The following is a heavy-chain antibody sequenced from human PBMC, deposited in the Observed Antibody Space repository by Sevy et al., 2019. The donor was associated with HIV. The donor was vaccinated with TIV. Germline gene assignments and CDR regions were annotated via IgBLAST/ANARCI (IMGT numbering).Heavy chain of an antibody. J-gene: IGHJ5*02. V-gene: IGHV3-7*01. CDR1: GFTFSSYW. CDR2: IKQDGSEK. CDR3: ARALVVLGYCTNGVCYTWFDP. Sequence: GGSLRLSCAASGFTFSSYWMSWVRQAPGKGLEWVANIKQDGSEKYYVDSVKGRFTISRDNAKNSLYLQTNSLRAEDTAVYYCARALVVLGYCTNGVCYTWFDPWGQGTLVTVSS. D-gene: IGHD2-8*01.